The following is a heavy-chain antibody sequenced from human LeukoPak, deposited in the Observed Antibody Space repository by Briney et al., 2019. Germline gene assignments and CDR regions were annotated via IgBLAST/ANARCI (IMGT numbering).Heavy chain of an antibody. CDR2: IGTAGDT. J-gene: IGHJ3*01. V-gene: IGHV3-13*01. D-gene: IGHD2-8*01. CDR1: GFTFSRYD. CDR3: ARGITNGISNAIDL. Sequence: GGSLRLSCAASGFTFSRYDMHWVRQATGKGLEWISSIGTAGDTYYSGSVRGRFTISRENAKNSLYLHMNNLSAGDTAVYYCARGITNGISNAIDLWGQGTMVTVSS.